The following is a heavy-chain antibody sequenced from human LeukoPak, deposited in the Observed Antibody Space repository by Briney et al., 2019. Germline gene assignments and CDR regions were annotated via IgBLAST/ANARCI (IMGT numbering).Heavy chain of an antibody. D-gene: IGHD3-9*01. CDR2: IYYSGST. CDR3: ARVRTQLRYFDWLYFDY. J-gene: IGHJ4*02. CDR1: GGSISSHY. Sequence: SVTLSLTCTVSGGSISSHYWSWIRQPPGKGLEWIGYIYYSGSTNYNPSLKSRVTISVDMSKNQFSLKLSSVTAADTAVYYCARVRTQLRYFDWLYFDYWGQGTLVTVSS. V-gene: IGHV4-59*11.